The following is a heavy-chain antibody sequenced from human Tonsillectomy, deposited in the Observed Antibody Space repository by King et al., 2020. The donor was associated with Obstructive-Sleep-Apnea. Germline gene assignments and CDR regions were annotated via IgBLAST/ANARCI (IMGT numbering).Heavy chain of an antibody. Sequence: VQLVESGGGLVKPGGSLRLSCAASGFTFSDYYMSWIRQAPGKGLEWVSYISSSGSTIYYADSVKGRFTIPRDNAKNSLYLQMHSLRAEDTAVYYCARGRGYCSSTSCYEIYGMDVWGQGTTVTVSS. CDR1: GFTFSDYY. V-gene: IGHV3-11*01. J-gene: IGHJ6*02. D-gene: IGHD2-2*01. CDR3: ARGRGYCSSTSCYEIYGMDV. CDR2: ISSSGSTI.